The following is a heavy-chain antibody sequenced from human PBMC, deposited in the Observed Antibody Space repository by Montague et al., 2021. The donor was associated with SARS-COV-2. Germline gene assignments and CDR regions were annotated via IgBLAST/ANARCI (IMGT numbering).Heavy chain of an antibody. CDR1: GGSMSGYN. J-gene: IGHJ6*02. V-gene: IGHV4-59*01. CDR3: ARGINSASSYYYHLDV. CDR2: MYNSENT. D-gene: IGHD1-26*01. Sequence: SETLSLTCNVAGGSMSGYNWSWIRQPPGKGLQWIGSMYNSENTSYNPPLKSRVTISVDTSKKQFSLRLSSVTAADTAVYFCARGINSASSYYYHLDVWGQGTTVTVSS.